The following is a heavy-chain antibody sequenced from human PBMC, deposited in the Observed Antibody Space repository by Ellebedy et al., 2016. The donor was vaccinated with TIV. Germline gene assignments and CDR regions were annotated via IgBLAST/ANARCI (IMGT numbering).Heavy chain of an antibody. D-gene: IGHD3-3*01. Sequence: ASVKVSCXASGHTFTSYGIHWVRQAPGQRFEWMGWINTGNGNTKYSQKLQGRVTITRDYMELSGLMSEDTAVYYCATREWQDPMDVWGQGTTVTVSS. J-gene: IGHJ6*02. V-gene: IGHV1-3*04. CDR3: ATREWQDPMDV. CDR1: GHTFTSYG. CDR2: INTGNGNT.